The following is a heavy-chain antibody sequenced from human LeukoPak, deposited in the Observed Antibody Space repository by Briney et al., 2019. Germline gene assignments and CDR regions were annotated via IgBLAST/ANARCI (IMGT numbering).Heavy chain of an antibody. CDR1: GFTFSSYW. V-gene: IGHV3-74*01. CDR3: AREGGADWAFDI. J-gene: IGHJ3*02. Sequence: GGSLRLSCAASGFTFSSYWMHWVRQAPGKGLVWVSRINSDGSSTSYADSVKGRFTISRDNAKNTLYLQMNSVRAEDTAVYYCAREGGADWAFDIWGQGTMVTVSS. CDR2: INSDGSST. D-gene: IGHD1-26*01.